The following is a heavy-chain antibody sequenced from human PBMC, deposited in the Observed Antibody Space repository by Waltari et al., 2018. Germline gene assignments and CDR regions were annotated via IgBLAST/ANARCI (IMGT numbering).Heavy chain of an antibody. CDR2: ISSSSSYI. Sequence: EVQLVESGGGLVKPGGSLRLSCAASGFTFRSYSMNWVRQAPGKGLEWVSSISSSSSYIYYADSVKGRFTISRDNAKNSLYLQMNSLRAEDTAVYYCARLLTGTTIDYWGQGTLVTVSS. V-gene: IGHV3-21*01. CDR1: GFTFRSYS. D-gene: IGHD1-7*01. J-gene: IGHJ4*02. CDR3: ARLLTGTTIDY.